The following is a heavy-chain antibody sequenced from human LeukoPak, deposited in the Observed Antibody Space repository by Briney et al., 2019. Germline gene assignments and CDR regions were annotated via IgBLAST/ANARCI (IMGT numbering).Heavy chain of an antibody. CDR2: ISYDGSNK. J-gene: IGHJ6*03. D-gene: IGHD1-26*01. Sequence: GGSLRLSCAASGFTFSTYAMHWVRQAPGKGLEWVAVISYDGSNKYYADSVKGRFTISRGNSKNTLYLQMNSLRAEDTAVYYCARDPGARYYMDVWGKGTTVTVSS. CDR1: GFTFSTYA. V-gene: IGHV3-30-3*01. CDR3: ARDPGARYYMDV.